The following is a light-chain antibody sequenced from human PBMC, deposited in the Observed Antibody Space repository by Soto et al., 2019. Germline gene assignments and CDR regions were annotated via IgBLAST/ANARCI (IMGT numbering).Light chain of an antibody. V-gene: IGLV1-51*01. CDR2: DND. J-gene: IGLJ1*01. Sequence: QSVLTQPPSVSAAPGQKVTISCSGSSSNIGNNFVSWYQHLPGTAPKLLIYDNDKRPSGIPDRFSGSKSGTSATLGITGLQTGDEADYYCATWDSSLSAAYVFGTGTKLTVL. CDR1: SSNIGNNF. CDR3: ATWDSSLSAAYV.